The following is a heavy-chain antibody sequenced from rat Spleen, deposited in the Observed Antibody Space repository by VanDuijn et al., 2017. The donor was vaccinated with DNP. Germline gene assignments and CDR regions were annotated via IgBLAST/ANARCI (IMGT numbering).Heavy chain of an antibody. Sequence: EVQLVESGGGLVQPGRSMKLSCAASGFTFSSFAMAWVRPAPTKGLEWVASISTGGGNTYYRDSVKGRFTISRDNAKSTLYLQMDSLRSEDTATYYCATGAIAAISYFDYWGQGVMVTVSS. CDR3: ATGAIAAISYFDY. CDR1: GFTFSSFA. J-gene: IGHJ2*01. CDR2: ISTGGGNT. D-gene: IGHD1-2*01. V-gene: IGHV5-25*01.